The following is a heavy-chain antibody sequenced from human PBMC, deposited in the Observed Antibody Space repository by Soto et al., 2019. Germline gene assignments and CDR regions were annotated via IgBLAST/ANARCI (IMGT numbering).Heavy chain of an antibody. V-gene: IGHV4-31*03. CDR3: ARDWSGSGLNWFDP. J-gene: IGHJ5*02. CDR2: IYYSGST. D-gene: IGHD3-10*01. CDR1: GGSISSGGYY. Sequence: SETLSLTCTVSGGSISSGGYYWSWIRQHPGKGLEWIGYIYYSGSTYYNPSLKSRVTISVDTSKNQFSLKLSSVTAADTAVYYCARDWSGSGLNWFDPWGQGTLVTVSS.